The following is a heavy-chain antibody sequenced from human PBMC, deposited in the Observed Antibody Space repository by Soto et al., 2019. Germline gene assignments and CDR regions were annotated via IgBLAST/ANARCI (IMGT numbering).Heavy chain of an antibody. V-gene: IGHV3-21*01. Sequence: PGGSLRLSCAASGFTFSSYSMNWVRQAPGKGLEWVSSISSSSSYIYYADSVKGRFTISRDNAKNSLYLQMNSLRAEDTAVYYCARGRYCSGGSCYVSYYYYGMDVWGQGSTVTVSS. CDR1: GFTFSSYS. D-gene: IGHD2-15*01. CDR2: ISSSSSYI. J-gene: IGHJ6*02. CDR3: ARGRYCSGGSCYVSYYYYGMDV.